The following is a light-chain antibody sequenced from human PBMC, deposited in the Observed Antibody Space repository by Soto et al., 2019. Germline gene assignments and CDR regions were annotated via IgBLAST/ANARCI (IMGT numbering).Light chain of an antibody. V-gene: IGLV2-23*01. CDR1: SSDVGGYKF. J-gene: IGLJ1*01. CDR3: CLYIGATTYV. Sequence: QSALTQPASVSASPGQSITISCTGTSSDVGGYKFVSWYQHHPGKAPKLMIYEGHRRPSGVPDRFSGSTSVNSASLTISGLQADDEADYYCCLYIGATTYVFGTGTQLTVL. CDR2: EGH.